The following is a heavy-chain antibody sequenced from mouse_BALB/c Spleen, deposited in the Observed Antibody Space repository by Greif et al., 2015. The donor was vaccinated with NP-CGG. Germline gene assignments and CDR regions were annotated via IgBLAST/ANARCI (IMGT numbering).Heavy chain of an antibody. CDR3: ARAGYYAGSFWYFDV. J-gene: IGHJ1*01. CDR2: IDPANGNT. Sequence: EVQLQESGAELVKPGASVKLSCTASGFNIKDTYMHWVKQRPEQGLEWIGRIDPANGNTKYDPKFQGKATITADTSSNTASLQSSSRTTEGTAVYYCARAGYYAGSFWYFDVWGAGTTVTVSS. V-gene: IGHV14-3*02. CDR1: GFNIKDTY. D-gene: IGHD1-1*01.